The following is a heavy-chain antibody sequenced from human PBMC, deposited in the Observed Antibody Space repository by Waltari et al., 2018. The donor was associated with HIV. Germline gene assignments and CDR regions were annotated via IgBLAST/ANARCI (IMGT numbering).Heavy chain of an antibody. Sequence: EANLVESGGGLVKPGGSLRLSCTASVFHFINAWMKWVRTAPGKGLGGVGRIKSKPDDGTTHYAAPVKGSCTISRDDSKNTLYLLMNSLRTEDTAVYYWTTGGDLYAFDIWGQGTLATVSS. CDR2: IKSKPDDGTT. D-gene: IGHD2-21*02. V-gene: IGHV3-15*01. CDR1: VFHFINAW. CDR3: TTGGDLYAFDI. J-gene: IGHJ3*02.